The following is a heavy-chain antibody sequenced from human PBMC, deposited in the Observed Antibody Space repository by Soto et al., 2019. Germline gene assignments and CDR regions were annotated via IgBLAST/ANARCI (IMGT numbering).Heavy chain of an antibody. D-gene: IGHD4-17*01. CDR3: ARDRRRTTVPRAGMDV. V-gene: IGHV3-33*01. CDR2: IWYDGSNK. CDR1: GFTFSSYG. J-gene: IGHJ6*02. Sequence: PGGSLRLSCAASGFTFSSYGMHWVRQAPGKGLEWVAVIWYDGSNKYYADSVKGRFTISRDNSKNTLYLQMNSLRAEDTAVYYCARDRRRTTVPRAGMDVWGQGTTVTVSS.